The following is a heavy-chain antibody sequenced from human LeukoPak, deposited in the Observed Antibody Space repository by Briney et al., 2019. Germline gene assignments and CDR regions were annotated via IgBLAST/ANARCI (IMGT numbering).Heavy chain of an antibody. CDR2: IYHSGST. Sequence: ASETLSLTCTVSGGSISTYYWNWIRQPPGKGLEWIGYIYHSGSTSYNPSLKSRVTISVDTSKDQFSLKLSSVTAADTAVYYCARAVTFGSGWTNYYFDYWGQGTLVTVSS. J-gene: IGHJ4*02. CDR3: ARAVTFGSGWTNYYFDY. D-gene: IGHD6-19*01. V-gene: IGHV4-59*01. CDR1: GGSISTYY.